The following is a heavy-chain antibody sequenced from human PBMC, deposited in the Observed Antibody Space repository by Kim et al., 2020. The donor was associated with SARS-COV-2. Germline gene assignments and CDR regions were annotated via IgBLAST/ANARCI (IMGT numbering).Heavy chain of an antibody. CDR3: ARDYQRVRGVNWFDP. D-gene: IGHD3-10*01. CDR1: GGSISSGGYY. Sequence: SETLSLTCTVSGGSISSGGYYWSWIRQHPGKGLEWIGYIYYSGSTYYNPSLKSRVTISVDTSKNQFSLKLSSVTAADTAVYYCARDYQRVRGVNWFDPWGQGALVTVSS. J-gene: IGHJ5*02. V-gene: IGHV4-31*03. CDR2: IYYSGST.